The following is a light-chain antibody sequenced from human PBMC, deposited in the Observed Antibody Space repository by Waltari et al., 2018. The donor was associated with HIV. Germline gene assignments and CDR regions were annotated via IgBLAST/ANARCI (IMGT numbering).Light chain of an antibody. CDR1: QRFSRSY. J-gene: IGKJ2*01. CDR3: QQYGTLYT. Sequence: EIVLKQSPGTLSLSPGERATLSCRASQRFSRSYLAWYQQKPGQAPGLLIYDASSRATGIPDRFGGSGSGTDFTLTISRLEPEDSAVYYCQQYGTLYTFGQGTKLEIK. V-gene: IGKV3-20*01. CDR2: DAS.